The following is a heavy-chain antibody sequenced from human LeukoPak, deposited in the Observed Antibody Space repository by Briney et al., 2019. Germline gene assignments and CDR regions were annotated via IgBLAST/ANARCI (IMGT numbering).Heavy chain of an antibody. CDR2: NYYSGST. D-gene: IGHD3-22*01. CDR1: GGSISSYY. CDR3: ASTTYYYDSSGLHY. J-gene: IGHJ4*02. Sequence: SETLSLTCTVSGGSISSYYWSWIRQPPGKGLEWIGYNYYSGSTNYNPSLKSRVTISVDTSKNQFSLKLSSVTAADTVVYYCASTTYYYDSSGLHYWGQGTLVTVSS. V-gene: IGHV4-59*08.